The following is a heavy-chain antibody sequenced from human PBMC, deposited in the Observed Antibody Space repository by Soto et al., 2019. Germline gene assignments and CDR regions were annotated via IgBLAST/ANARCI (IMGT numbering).Heavy chain of an antibody. D-gene: IGHD6-6*01. Sequence: GGSLRLSCAASGFTFSGYAMSWVRQAPGKGLEWVSAISGSGGSTYYADSVKGRFTISRDNSKNTLYLQMNSLRAEDTAVYYCARGIAARRNWFDPWGQGTLVTVSS. V-gene: IGHV3-23*01. J-gene: IGHJ5*02. CDR1: GFTFSGYA. CDR2: ISGSGGST. CDR3: ARGIAARRNWFDP.